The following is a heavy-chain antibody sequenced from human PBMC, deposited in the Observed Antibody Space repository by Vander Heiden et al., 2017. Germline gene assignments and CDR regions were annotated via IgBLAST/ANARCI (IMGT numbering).Heavy chain of an antibody. CDR3: TRHVVGAIDY. J-gene: IGHJ4*02. Sequence: EVQLVESGGGLVQPGGSLKLSCAASGFTFSGSAMHWVRQASGKGLEWVGRIRSKANSYATAYAASVKGRFTISRDDSKNTAYLQMNSLKTEDTAVYYCTRHVVGAIDYWGQGTLVTVSS. CDR1: GFTFSGSA. D-gene: IGHD1-26*01. CDR2: IRSKANSYAT. V-gene: IGHV3-73*02.